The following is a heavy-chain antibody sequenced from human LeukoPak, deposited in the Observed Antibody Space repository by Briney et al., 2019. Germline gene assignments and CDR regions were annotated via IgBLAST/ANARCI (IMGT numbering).Heavy chain of an antibody. V-gene: IGHV3-30*18. CDR1: GFTFSSYG. CDR3: AKAFGWELTDSVDY. CDR2: MSYDGSNK. J-gene: IGHJ4*02. Sequence: GRSLRLSCAASGFTFSSYGMHWVRQAPGKGLEWVAVMSYDGSNKYYADSVKGRFTISRDNSKNTLYLQMNSLRAEDTAVYYCAKAFGWELTDSVDYWGQGTLVTVSS. D-gene: IGHD1-26*01.